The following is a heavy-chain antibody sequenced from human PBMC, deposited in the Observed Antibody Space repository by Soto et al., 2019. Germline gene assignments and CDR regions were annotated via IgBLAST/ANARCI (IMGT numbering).Heavy chain of an antibody. D-gene: IGHD3-10*01. Sequence: PGGSLRLSCATSGFTFGDYEMSWFRQAPGKGLEWVGFIRSKAYGGTTEFAASVKDRFTISRDDSKSIAFLQMNSLKTEDTAVYYCTRVKSGFHGVFEYWGQGTLVTVSS. J-gene: IGHJ4*02. CDR2: IRSKAYGGTT. CDR1: GFTFGDYE. V-gene: IGHV3-49*03. CDR3: TRVKSGFHGVFEY.